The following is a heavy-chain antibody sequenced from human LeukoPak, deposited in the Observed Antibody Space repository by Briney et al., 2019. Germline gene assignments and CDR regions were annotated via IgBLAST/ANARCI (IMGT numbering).Heavy chain of an antibody. V-gene: IGHV3-7*04. CDR2: IHPEGNEK. CDR3: ARGDDFSGDH. D-gene: IGHD1-1*01. J-gene: IGHJ4*02. Sequence: GSLRLSCAVSGFTFSNFWMSWVRQALGRGLEWVANIHPEGNEKYHVESVKGRSTISRDNTKNFLFLQMNGLRVEDTAVYYCARGDDFSGDHWGQGTLVTVSS. CDR1: GFTFSNFW.